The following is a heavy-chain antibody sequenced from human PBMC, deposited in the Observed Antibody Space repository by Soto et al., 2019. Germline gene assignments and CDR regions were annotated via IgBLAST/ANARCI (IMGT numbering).Heavy chain of an antibody. Sequence: GGSLRLSCAASGFTFSSYGMHWVRQAPGKGLEWVAVISYDGSNKYYADSVKGRFTISRDNSKNQFSLKLSSVTAADTAVYYCARVGGRTALIDYWGQGTLVTVSS. CDR2: ISYDGSNK. CDR1: GFTFSSYG. J-gene: IGHJ4*02. D-gene: IGHD3-16*01. V-gene: IGHV3-30*03. CDR3: ARVGGRTALIDY.